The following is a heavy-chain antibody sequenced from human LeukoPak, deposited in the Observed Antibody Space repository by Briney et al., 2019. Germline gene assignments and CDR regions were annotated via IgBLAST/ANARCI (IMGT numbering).Heavy chain of an antibody. V-gene: IGHV1-2*06. CDR2: INSNSGGT. J-gene: IGHJ4*02. D-gene: IGHD7-27*01. Sequence: ASVKVSCKASGYTFIDYFIHWVRQAPGQGLEWMGRINSNSGGTEYAQKFQGRVTMTRDTSISTAYMELSRLTSDGTAVYYCARDFSSTSNWELDYWGQGTLVTVSS. CDR1: GYTFIDYF. CDR3: ARDFSSTSNWELDY.